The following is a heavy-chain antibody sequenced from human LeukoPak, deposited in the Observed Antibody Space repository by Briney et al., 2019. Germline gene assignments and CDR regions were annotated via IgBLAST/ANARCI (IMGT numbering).Heavy chain of an antibody. V-gene: IGHV3-66*04. Sequence: GGSLGLSCAASGFTVSSNYMSWVRQAPGKGLEWVSVIYSGGSTYYADSVKGRFTISRDNSKNTLYLQMNSLRAEDTAVYYCAKPPPDYGDYVPYYFDYWGQGTLVTVSS. D-gene: IGHD4-17*01. CDR2: IYSGGST. CDR3: AKPPPDYGDYVPYYFDY. J-gene: IGHJ4*02. CDR1: GFTVSSNY.